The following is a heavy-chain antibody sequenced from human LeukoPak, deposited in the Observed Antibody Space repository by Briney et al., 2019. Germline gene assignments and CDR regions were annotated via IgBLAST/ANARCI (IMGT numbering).Heavy chain of an antibody. CDR3: AKVTMVRGVDYYMDV. CDR2: IRYDGSNK. J-gene: IGHJ6*03. V-gene: IGHV3-30*02. CDR1: GFTFSNYW. Sequence: PGGSLRLSCAASGFTFSNYWMSWVRQAPGKGLEWVAFIRYDGSNKYYADSVKGRFTISRDNSKNTLYLQMNSLRAEDTAVYYCAKVTMVRGVDYYMDVWGKGTTVTISS. D-gene: IGHD3-10*01.